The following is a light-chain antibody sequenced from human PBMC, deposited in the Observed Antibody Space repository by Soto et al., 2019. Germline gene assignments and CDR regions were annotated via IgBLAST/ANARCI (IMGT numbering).Light chain of an antibody. CDR1: QSISRW. V-gene: IGKV1-5*03. CDR2: KAS. Sequence: DIQMTQSPSTLSASVGDRVTITCRASQSISRWLASSQKKPGKAPKLMIDKASSLESGVPSRFTARGSGTEFNLSSSSRQPDEFATYCCQKYICSAPSFGPPTQLEI. J-gene: IGKJ2*03. CDR3: QKYICSAPS.